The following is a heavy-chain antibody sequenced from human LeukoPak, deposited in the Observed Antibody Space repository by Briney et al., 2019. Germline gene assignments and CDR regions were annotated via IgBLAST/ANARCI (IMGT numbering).Heavy chain of an antibody. V-gene: IGHV3-23*01. CDR1: GFAFSSHA. D-gene: IGHD4-17*01. Sequence: GGSLRLSCAASGFAFSSHAMTWVRQAPGKGLEWVSAISISDDRTYYAHSVKGRFTISRDNSKNTVYLQMNSLRAEDTAVYYCANEIRPNDYWGQGTLVTVSS. CDR2: ISISDDRT. J-gene: IGHJ4*02. CDR3: ANEIRPNDY.